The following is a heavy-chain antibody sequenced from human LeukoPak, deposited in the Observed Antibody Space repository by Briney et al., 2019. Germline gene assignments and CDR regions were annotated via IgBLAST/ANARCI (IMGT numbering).Heavy chain of an antibody. D-gene: IGHD6-19*01. V-gene: IGHV3-7*01. CDR1: GFTFSSYW. J-gene: IGHJ4*02. CDR2: IKQDGSEK. Sequence: GGSLRLSCAASGFTFSSYWMSWVRQAPGKGLEWVANIKQDGSEKNYVDSVKGRFTISRDNAKNSLYLQMNSLRAEDTAVYYCARTYSSGWFVPFDYWGQGTLVTVSS. CDR3: ARTYSSGWFVPFDY.